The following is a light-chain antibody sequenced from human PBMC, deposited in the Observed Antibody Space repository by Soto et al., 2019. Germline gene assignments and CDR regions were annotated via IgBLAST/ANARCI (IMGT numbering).Light chain of an antibody. Sequence: DIQMTQSPSSLSASVGDRVTITCRASQSISSYLNWYQQKPGKAPKLLIYAASSLQSGVPSRFSGSGSGTDFSLPSSSLRPEDVATYYCQQSYSAPRTFGQGTKVEIK. CDR2: AAS. V-gene: IGKV1-39*01. CDR3: QQSYSAPRT. CDR1: QSISSY. J-gene: IGKJ1*01.